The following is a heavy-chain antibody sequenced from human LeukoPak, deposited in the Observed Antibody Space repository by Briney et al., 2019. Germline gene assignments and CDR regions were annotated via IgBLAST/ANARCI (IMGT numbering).Heavy chain of an antibody. D-gene: IGHD2-15*01. Sequence: GGSLRLSCAASGFTFSSYGMHWVRQAPGKGLEWVAVIWYDGSNKYYADSVKGRFTISRDNSKNTLYLQMNSLRAEDTAVYYCARDAGYCSGGSCYPSQFDYWGQGTLVTVSS. CDR3: ARDAGYCSGGSCYPSQFDY. CDR2: IWYDGSNK. V-gene: IGHV3-33*01. CDR1: GFTFSSYG. J-gene: IGHJ4*02.